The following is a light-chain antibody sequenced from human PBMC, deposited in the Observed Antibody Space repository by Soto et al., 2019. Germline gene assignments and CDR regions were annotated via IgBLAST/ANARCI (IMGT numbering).Light chain of an antibody. CDR2: DAY. CDR1: HSFRGL. Sequence: KTTLSCMSSHSFRGLLAWYQQKPGQAPRFLIYDAYNRATGIPPRFSGSGSGTDFILTLSSLEDVDLRARYSCRRALSIITFGPGAGVEIK. V-gene: IGKV3-11*01. J-gene: IGKJ4*02. CDR3: CRRALSIIT.